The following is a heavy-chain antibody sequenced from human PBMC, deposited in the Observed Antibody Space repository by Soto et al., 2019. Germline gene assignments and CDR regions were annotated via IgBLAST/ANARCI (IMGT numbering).Heavy chain of an antibody. D-gene: IGHD6-19*01. Sequence: QVQLVESGGGVVQPGRSLRLYCAASGFTFSSYGMHWVRQAPGKGLEWVAVIWYDGSNKYYADSVKGRFTISRDNSKNTLYLQMNSLRAEDTAVYYCAREAGSSGWYNWGQGTLVTVSS. CDR1: GFTFSSYG. CDR3: AREAGSSGWYN. V-gene: IGHV3-33*01. CDR2: IWYDGSNK. J-gene: IGHJ4*02.